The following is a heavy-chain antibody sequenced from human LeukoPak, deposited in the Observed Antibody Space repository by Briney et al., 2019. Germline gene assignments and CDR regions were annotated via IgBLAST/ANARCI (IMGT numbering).Heavy chain of an antibody. D-gene: IGHD2-2*03. J-gene: IGHJ4*02. V-gene: IGHV3-23*01. CDR2: ISGSGGST. Sequence: GGSLRLSCAASGFTFSSYAMHWVRQAPGKGLEWVSAISGSGGSTYYADSVKGRFTISRDNSKNTLYLQMNSLRAEDTAVYYCATSGRARWISFDYWGQGTLVTVSS. CDR3: ATSGRARWISFDY. CDR1: GFTFSSYA.